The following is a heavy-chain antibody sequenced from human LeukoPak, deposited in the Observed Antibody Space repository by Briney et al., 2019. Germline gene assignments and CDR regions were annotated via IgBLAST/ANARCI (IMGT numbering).Heavy chain of an antibody. CDR3: ARAGYSYGTGYYFDY. D-gene: IGHD5-18*01. J-gene: IGHJ4*02. CDR2: IYYTGAT. Sequence: PSETLSLTCTVSGGSISPYYWGWIRQPPGKGLEWIGYIYYTGATYYNPSLKSRVTISLDTSKNQFSLKLSSMTAADAAVYYCARAGYSYGTGYYFDYWGQGALVTVSS. CDR1: GGSISPYY. V-gene: IGHV4-59*01.